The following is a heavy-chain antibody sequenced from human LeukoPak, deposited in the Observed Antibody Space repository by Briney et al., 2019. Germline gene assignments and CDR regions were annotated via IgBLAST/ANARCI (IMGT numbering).Heavy chain of an antibody. CDR2: INHSGST. V-gene: IGHV4-34*01. CDR3: AKSYGDSMQH. J-gene: IGHJ1*01. Sequence: SETLSLTCAVYGGSFSGYYWSWIRQPPGKGLEWIGEINHSGSTNYNPSLKSRVTISVDKSKNQFSLKLSSVTAADTAVYYCAKSYGDSMQHWGQGTLVTVSS. D-gene: IGHD4-17*01. CDR1: GGSFSGYY.